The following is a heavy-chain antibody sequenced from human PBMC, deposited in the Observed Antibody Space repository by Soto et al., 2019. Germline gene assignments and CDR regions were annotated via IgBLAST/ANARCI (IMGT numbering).Heavy chain of an antibody. V-gene: IGHV3-15*01. CDR2: IKSKTDGGTT. Sequence: EVQLVESGGGLVKPGGSLRLSCAASGFTFSNAWMSWVRQAPGKGLEWVGRIKSKTDGGTTDYAAPVKGRFTISRDDSKNTLYLQMNSLKTEDTAVYYCTTDWFTMVRGVRDAFDIWGQGTMVTVSS. CDR3: TTDWFTMVRGVRDAFDI. J-gene: IGHJ3*02. D-gene: IGHD3-10*01. CDR1: GFTFSNAW.